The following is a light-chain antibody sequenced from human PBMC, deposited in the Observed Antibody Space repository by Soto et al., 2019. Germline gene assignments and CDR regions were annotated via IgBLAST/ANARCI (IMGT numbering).Light chain of an antibody. Sequence: EIVMTQSPATLSVSPGERATLSCRASQSVSSNLAWYQQKPCQAPRLLIYGASTRATGIPARFSGSGSGTEFTFTISSLQSEDFAVYYCQQYNNWPLTFGQGTKVDI. CDR3: QQYNNWPLT. CDR2: GAS. J-gene: IGKJ1*01. V-gene: IGKV3D-15*01. CDR1: QSVSSN.